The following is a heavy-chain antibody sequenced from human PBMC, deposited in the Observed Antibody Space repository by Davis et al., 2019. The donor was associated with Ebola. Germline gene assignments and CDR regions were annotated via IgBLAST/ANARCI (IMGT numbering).Heavy chain of an antibody. CDR1: GFTFSNYN. D-gene: IGHD1-26*01. V-gene: IGHV3-48*02. CDR2: ISSSSSSI. Sequence: GESLKISCAASGFTFSNYNMNWVRQAPGKGQEWVSYISSSSSSIYYADSVKGRFTISRDNAKNSLYLQMDSLRDEDTAVYYCARDGVYSGNYWGGEYYFDYWGQGTLVTVSS. J-gene: IGHJ4*02. CDR3: ARDGVYSGNYWGGEYYFDY.